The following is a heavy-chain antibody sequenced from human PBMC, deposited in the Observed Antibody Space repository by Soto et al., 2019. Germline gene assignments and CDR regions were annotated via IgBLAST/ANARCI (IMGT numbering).Heavy chain of an antibody. J-gene: IGHJ4*02. CDR3: AHSLGYSVYDSLLYFDY. D-gene: IGHD5-12*01. V-gene: IGHV2-5*02. CDR2: IYWDDDK. Sequence: QITLKESGPTLVKPTQTLTLTCTFSGFSLSTSGVGVGWIRQPPGKALEWLALIYWDDDKRYSPSLKSRLTITKDTSKNQVVLTMTNMDTVDTATYYCAHSLGYSVYDSLLYFDYWGQGTLVTVSS. CDR1: GFSLSTSGVG.